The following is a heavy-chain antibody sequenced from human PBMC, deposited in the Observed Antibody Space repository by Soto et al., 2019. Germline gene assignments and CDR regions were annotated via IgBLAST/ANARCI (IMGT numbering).Heavy chain of an antibody. CDR2: ISAYNGNT. J-gene: IGHJ6*03. D-gene: IGHD3-3*01. Sequence: QVQLVQSGAEVKKPGASVKVSCKASGYTFTSYGISWVRQAPGQGLEWTGWISAYNGNTNYAQKLQGRVTMTTETSKSTAYMELRILRSDDTAVYYCARASPTVRWAEWLLSRVDDYSYYMDVWGKGTTVTVSS. CDR3: ARASPTVRWAEWLLSRVDDYSYYMDV. CDR1: GYTFTSYG. V-gene: IGHV1-18*01.